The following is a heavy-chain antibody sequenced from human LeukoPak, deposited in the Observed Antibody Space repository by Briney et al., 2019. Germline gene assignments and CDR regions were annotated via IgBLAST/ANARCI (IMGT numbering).Heavy chain of an antibody. CDR1: GFTFSTYR. D-gene: IGHD1-26*01. Sequence: PGRSLRLSCAASGFTFSTYRMNWVRQAPGKGLEWLSYISSGSNTIFYADSVKGRFTISRDNAKNSLFLQVNSLRDEDTAVYYCARGSYYAPYYFDYWGQGTLVTVSS. V-gene: IGHV3-48*02. CDR3: ARGSYYAPYYFDY. J-gene: IGHJ4*02. CDR2: ISSGSNTI.